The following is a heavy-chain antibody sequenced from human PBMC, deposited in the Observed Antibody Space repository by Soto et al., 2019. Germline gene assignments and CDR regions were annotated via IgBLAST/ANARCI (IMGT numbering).Heavy chain of an antibody. CDR2: ISGSGGST. CDR1: GFTFSSYA. Sequence: EVQLLESGGGLVQPGGSLRLSCAASGFTFSSYAMSWVRQAPGMGLEWVSAISGSGGSTYYADSVKGRFTISRDNSKNTLYLQMNSLRAEDTAVYYCAKDHITMVRGVIPYYYYYMDDWGKGTTVTVSS. J-gene: IGHJ6*03. V-gene: IGHV3-23*01. D-gene: IGHD3-10*01. CDR3: AKDHITMVRGVIPYYYYYMDD.